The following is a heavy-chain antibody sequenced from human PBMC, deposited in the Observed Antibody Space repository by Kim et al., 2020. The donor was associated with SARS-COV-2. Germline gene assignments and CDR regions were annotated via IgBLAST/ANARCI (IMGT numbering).Heavy chain of an antibody. Sequence: KGRFHISRDNSKNTLYLQMNSLRAEDTAVYYCAKDLYSSSSQLPAYYFDYWGQGTLVTVSS. V-gene: IGHV3-23*01. CDR3: AKDLYSSSSQLPAYYFDY. J-gene: IGHJ4*02. D-gene: IGHD6-6*01.